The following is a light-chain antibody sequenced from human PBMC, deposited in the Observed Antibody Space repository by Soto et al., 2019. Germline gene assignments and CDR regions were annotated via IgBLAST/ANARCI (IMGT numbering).Light chain of an antibody. Sequence: ETVLTQSPGTLSLSPGEGATLSCLASQRVSTSYLAWYQQKPGQAPRLLMYGASTRATGVPARFSGSGSGTEFTLTISNLQSEDFAVYHCQQYDKWPRTFGQGTKVDI. CDR3: QQYDKWPRT. CDR1: QRVSTSY. V-gene: IGKV3-15*01. J-gene: IGKJ1*01. CDR2: GAS.